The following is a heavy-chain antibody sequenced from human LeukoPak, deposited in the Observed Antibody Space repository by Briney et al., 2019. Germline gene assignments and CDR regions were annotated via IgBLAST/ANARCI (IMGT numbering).Heavy chain of an antibody. Sequence: GGSLRLSCAASGFTFSDYGMSWVRQAPGKGLEWVSEINWNGDSTDYADSVKGRFTISRDNAKNSLYLKMNSLRAEDTALYDCARETSGCNSTSCYDYYYYMDVWGKGTTVTVSS. V-gene: IGHV3-20*01. CDR3: ARETSGCNSTSCYDYYYYMDV. D-gene: IGHD2-2*01. CDR1: GFTFSDYG. CDR2: INWNGDST. J-gene: IGHJ6*03.